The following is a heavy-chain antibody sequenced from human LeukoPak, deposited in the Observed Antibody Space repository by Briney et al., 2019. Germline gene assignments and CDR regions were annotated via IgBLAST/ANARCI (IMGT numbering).Heavy chain of an antibody. V-gene: IGHV3-7*01. CDR1: GFMFSNYW. CDR2: IRQDGSEI. D-gene: IGHD3-10*01. Sequence: PGGSLRLSCAASGFMFSNYWMDWVRQAPGKGLEWVANIRQDGSEIHYVDSVKGRFTISRDNAKNSLYLQMNTLRAEDTGVYYCARHPATNSAYFENWGQGTLVTVSS. J-gene: IGHJ4*02. CDR3: ARHPATNSAYFEN.